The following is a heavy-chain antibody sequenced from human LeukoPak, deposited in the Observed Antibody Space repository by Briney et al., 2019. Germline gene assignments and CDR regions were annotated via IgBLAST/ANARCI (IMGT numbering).Heavy chain of an antibody. Sequence: PGGSLRLSCAASGFTFTQAWMIWVRQAPGKGLEWVGRIKSKPSGGRIDYAEPVKGRFSISRDDSNNILYLQMSSLKTEDTAVYYCSTDSYSWGQGTPVTVSS. CDR3: STDSYS. J-gene: IGHJ4*02. CDR2: IKSKPSGGRI. V-gene: IGHV3-15*01. CDR1: GFTFTQAW.